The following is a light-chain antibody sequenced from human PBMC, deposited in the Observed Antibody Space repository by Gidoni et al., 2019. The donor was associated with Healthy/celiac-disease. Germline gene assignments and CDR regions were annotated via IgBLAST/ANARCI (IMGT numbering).Light chain of an antibody. CDR1: QGISSY. V-gene: IGKV1-27*01. CDR3: QKYNSAPPT. Sequence: DIQMTQSPSSLSASVGDRVTITCRASQGISSYLAWYQQKPGKVPKLLIYAASTLQSGVPSRFSGSGSGTDFTLTISSLQPEDVATYYCQKYNSAPPTFGQXTKVEIK. J-gene: IGKJ1*01. CDR2: AAS.